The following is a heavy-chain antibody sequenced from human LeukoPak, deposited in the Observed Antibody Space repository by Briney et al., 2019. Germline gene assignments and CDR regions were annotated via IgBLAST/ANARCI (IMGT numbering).Heavy chain of an antibody. Sequence: PSETLSLTCTVSGGSISSGGYYWSWIRQHPGKGLEWIGYIYYSVSTYYNPSLKSRVTISVDTSKNQFSLKLSSVTAADTAVYYCARGPYSSGPVDYWGQGTLVTVSS. CDR1: GGSISSGGYY. CDR2: IYYSVST. V-gene: IGHV4-31*03. D-gene: IGHD6-19*01. CDR3: ARGPYSSGPVDY. J-gene: IGHJ4*02.